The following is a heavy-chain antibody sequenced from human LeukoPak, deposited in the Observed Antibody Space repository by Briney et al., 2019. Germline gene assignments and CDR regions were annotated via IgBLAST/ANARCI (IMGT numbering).Heavy chain of an antibody. CDR1: GGTFSSYA. V-gene: IGHV1-69*01. CDR3: ARDEGRGSYDY. D-gene: IGHD1-26*01. Sequence: SVNVSCKASGGTFSSYAISWVRQAPGQGLEWMGGIIPIFGTANYAQKFQGRVTITADESTRTAYMELSSLRSEDTAVYYCARDEGRGSYDYWGQGTLVTVSS. CDR2: IIPIFGTA. J-gene: IGHJ4*02.